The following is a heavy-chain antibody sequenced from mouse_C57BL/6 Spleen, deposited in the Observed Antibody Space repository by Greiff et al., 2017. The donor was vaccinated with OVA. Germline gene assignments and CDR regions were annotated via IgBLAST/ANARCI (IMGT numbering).Heavy chain of an antibody. V-gene: IGHV7-3*01. CDR2: IRNKANGYTT. J-gene: IGHJ1*03. CDR3: ARVRYYGSPRYFDV. Sequence: EVQRVESGGGLVQPGGSLSLSCAASGFTFTDYYMSWVRQPPGKALEWLGFIRNKANGYTTEYSASVKGRFTISRDNSQSILYLQMNALRAEDSATYYCARVRYYGSPRYFDVWGTGTTVTVSS. D-gene: IGHD1-1*01. CDR1: GFTFTDYY.